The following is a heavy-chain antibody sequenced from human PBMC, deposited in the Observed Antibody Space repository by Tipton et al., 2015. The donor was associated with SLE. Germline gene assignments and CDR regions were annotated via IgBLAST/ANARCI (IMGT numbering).Heavy chain of an antibody. V-gene: IGHV3-53*05. CDR2: IYSGGST. CDR3: ARNRGSGWFDFDY. Sequence: SLRLSCAASGFTVSSNYMSWVRQAPGKGLEWVSVIYSGGSTYYADSVKGRFTISRDNSKNTLCLQMNSLRAEDTAVYYCARNRGSGWFDFDYWGQGTLVTVSS. D-gene: IGHD6-19*01. CDR1: GFTVSSNY. J-gene: IGHJ4*02.